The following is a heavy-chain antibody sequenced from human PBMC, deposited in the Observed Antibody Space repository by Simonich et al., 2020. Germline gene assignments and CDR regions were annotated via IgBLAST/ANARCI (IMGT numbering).Heavy chain of an antibody. CDR3: ARASRGTWWYYYFDY. CDR2: SRAYKGNT. Sequence: QGQLVQSGAEVKKPGASVKVSCKASGYNFTSYGISWVRQAPGQGLEWMGLSRAYKGNTNYARKLQGIVTMTTDTSTITAYMELRSLISDDTAVYYCARASRGTWWYYYFDYWGQGTLVTVSS. V-gene: IGHV1-18*01. D-gene: IGHD2-15*01. J-gene: IGHJ4*02. CDR1: GYNFTSYG.